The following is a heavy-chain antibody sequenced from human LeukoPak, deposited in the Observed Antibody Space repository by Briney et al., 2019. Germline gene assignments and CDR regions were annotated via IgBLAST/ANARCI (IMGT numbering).Heavy chain of an antibody. CDR1: GFTFSSYA. D-gene: IGHD3-22*01. CDR3: AKRGVVIRVILVGFHKEAYYFDS. CDR2: ISDTGGRT. V-gene: IGHV3-23*01. Sequence: GGSLRLSCAASGFTFSSYAMGWVRQAPGKGLEWVAGISDTGGRTNYADSVKGRFTISRDNPKNTLYLQMNSLRAEDTAVYFCAKRGVVIRVILVGFHKEAYYFDSWGQGALVTVSS. J-gene: IGHJ4*02.